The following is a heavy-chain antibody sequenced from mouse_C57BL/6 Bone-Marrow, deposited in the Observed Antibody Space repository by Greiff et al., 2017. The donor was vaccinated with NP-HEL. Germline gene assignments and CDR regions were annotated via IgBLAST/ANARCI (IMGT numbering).Heavy chain of an antibody. CDR1: GYTFTSYW. Sequence: QVQLQQPGAELVKPGASVKMSCKASGYTFTSYWITWVKQRPGQGLEWIGDIYPGSGSTNYNEKFKSKATLTVDTSSSTAYMQRSSLTSEDSSVYYCASLAYYSNYCYAMDYWGQGTSVTVSS. V-gene: IGHV1-55*01. CDR3: ASLAYYSNYCYAMDY. D-gene: IGHD2-5*01. J-gene: IGHJ4*01. CDR2: IYPGSGST.